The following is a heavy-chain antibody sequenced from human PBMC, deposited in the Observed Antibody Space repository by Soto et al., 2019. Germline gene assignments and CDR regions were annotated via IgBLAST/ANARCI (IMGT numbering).Heavy chain of an antibody. D-gene: IGHD2-8*01. CDR1: GFTFSSSA. Sequence: GGSLRLSCAASGFTFSSSAMSWGCQAPGKGLEWASVIYSGVSTYYADSGKGRFTISRDNSKNTLYLQMTSLRAEDTAVYYCATTPVYDAFDIWGQGTMVTVSS. CDR2: IYSGVST. J-gene: IGHJ3*02. CDR3: ATTPVYDAFDI. V-gene: IGHV3-53*01.